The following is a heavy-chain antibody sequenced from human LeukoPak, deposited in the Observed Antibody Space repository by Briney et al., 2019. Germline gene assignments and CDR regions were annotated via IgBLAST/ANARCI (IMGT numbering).Heavy chain of an antibody. CDR3: ARDRYKYYDSSGFNDY. CDR1: AFSATIYF. Sequence: RGSLRHSCVYSAFSATIYFMSCVSPALEGGLEWVSSICSTSSSIYYADSVMGRCTISRDNAKNSLSLQMSSLRAEDTAVYYCARDRYKYYDSSGFNDYWGQGTLVTVSS. V-gene: IGHV3-21*01. CDR2: ICSTSSSI. J-gene: IGHJ4*02. D-gene: IGHD3-22*01.